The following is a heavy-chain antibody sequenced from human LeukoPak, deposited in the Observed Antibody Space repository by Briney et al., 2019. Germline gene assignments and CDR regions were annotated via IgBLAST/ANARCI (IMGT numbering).Heavy chain of an antibody. V-gene: IGHV3-30*18. D-gene: IGHD6-19*01. CDR2: ISYDGSNK. Sequence: PGGSLRLSCAASGFTFSSYGMHWVRQAPGKGLEWVAVISYDGSNKYYADSVKGRFTISRDNSKNTLYLQMNSLRAEDTAVYYCAKGRRYSSGWYPIDYWGQGTLVTVSS. J-gene: IGHJ4*02. CDR3: AKGRRYSSGWYPIDY. CDR1: GFTFSSYG.